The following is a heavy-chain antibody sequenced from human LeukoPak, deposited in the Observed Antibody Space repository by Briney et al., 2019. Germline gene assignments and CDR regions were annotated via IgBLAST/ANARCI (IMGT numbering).Heavy chain of an antibody. Sequence: SETLSLTCTVSGGSISSGSYYWSWIRQPAGKGLEWIGRIYTSGSTNYNPSLKSRVTISVDTSKNQFSLKLSSVTAADTAVYYCAREWTSIAARLDAFDIWGQGTMVTVSS. V-gene: IGHV4-61*02. CDR1: GGSISSGSYY. CDR3: AREWTSIAARLDAFDI. CDR2: IYTSGST. J-gene: IGHJ3*02. D-gene: IGHD6-6*01.